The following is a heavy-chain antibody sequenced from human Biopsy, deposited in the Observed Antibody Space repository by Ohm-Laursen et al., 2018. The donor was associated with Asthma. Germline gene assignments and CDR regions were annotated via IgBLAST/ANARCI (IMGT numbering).Heavy chain of an antibody. D-gene: IGHD6-19*01. CDR2: INYRGHT. J-gene: IGHJ1*01. CDR3: VRGEEVAGTYFKD. Sequence: SDTLSLTCAISGGSFTHYFWMWIRQPPGKGLEWIGEINYRGHTNYNPSLESRVSISVDTSTYHFSLRLNSVTAADTAVYYCVRGEEVAGTYFKDWDQGTLVTVSS. V-gene: IGHV4-34*01. CDR1: GGSFTHYF.